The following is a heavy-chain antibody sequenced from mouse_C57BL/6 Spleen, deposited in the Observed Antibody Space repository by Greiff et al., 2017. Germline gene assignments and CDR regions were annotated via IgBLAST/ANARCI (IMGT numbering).Heavy chain of an antibody. Sequence: VQLVESGAELVRPGASVKLSCKASGYTFTDYYINWVKQRPGQGLEWIARIYPGSGNTYYNEKFKGKATLTAEKSSSTAYMQLSSLTSEDSAVYFCARNRMSDYWGQGTTLTVSS. CDR2: IYPGSGNT. CDR3: ARNRMSDY. CDR1: GYTFTDYY. J-gene: IGHJ2*01. V-gene: IGHV1-76*01.